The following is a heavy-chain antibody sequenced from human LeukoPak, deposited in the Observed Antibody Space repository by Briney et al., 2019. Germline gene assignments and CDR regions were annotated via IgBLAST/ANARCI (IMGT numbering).Heavy chain of an antibody. CDR2: IGTSGSAM. V-gene: IGHV3-11*04. J-gene: IGHJ4*02. D-gene: IGHD1-14*01. CDR3: ARARKGYYFDY. CDR1: GFTFSDNY. Sequence: GGSLRLSCAASGFTFSDNYMIWIRQAPGKGLEWVSYIGTSGSAMYYAVPVKGRFTISRDNARNSLYLQMNSLRAEDTAVYYCARARKGYYFDYWGQGTLVTVSS.